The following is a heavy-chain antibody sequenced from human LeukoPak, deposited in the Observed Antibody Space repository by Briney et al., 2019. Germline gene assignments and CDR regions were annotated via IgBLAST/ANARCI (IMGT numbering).Heavy chain of an antibody. CDR3: ARWFTSGRGFFDY. V-gene: IGHV3-48*02. D-gene: IGHD6-19*01. Sequence: GGSLRLSCAASGFTFSHYSMNWVRQAPGKGLEWVSYISSSSINYAGSVKGRFTISRDNVKNSLYLQMNSLRDEDTAVYYCARWFTSGRGFFDYWGQGILVTVSS. CDR1: GFTFSHYS. CDR2: ISSSSI. J-gene: IGHJ4*02.